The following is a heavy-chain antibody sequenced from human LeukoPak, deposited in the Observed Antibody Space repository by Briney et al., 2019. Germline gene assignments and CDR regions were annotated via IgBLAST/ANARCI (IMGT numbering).Heavy chain of an antibody. CDR1: GFTFSSYG. D-gene: IGHD5-18*01. J-gene: IGHJ4*02. CDR3: ARDQERYSYGHGFDY. Sequence: GRSLRLSCAASGFTFSSYGMHWVRQAPGMGLEWVAVIWYDGSNKYYADSVKGRFTISRDNAKNSLYLQMNSLRDEDTAVYYCARDQERYSYGHGFDYWGQGTLVTVSS. CDR2: IWYDGSNK. V-gene: IGHV3-33*01.